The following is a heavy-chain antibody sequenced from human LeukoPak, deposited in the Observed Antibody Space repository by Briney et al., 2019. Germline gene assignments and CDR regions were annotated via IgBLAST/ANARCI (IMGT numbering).Heavy chain of an antibody. J-gene: IGHJ1*01. CDR2: IRSQTAGGTT. Sequence: GGSLRLSCAVSGLTLSNVWMNWVRQAPGKGMEWVGRIRSQTAGGTTDFASPVKGRFNISRDDSKNSLYLQMNSLTSEDTAVYYCAHGSAQYYEYWGQATLVTVPS. D-gene: IGHD2-15*01. CDR3: AHGSAQYYEY. V-gene: IGHV3-15*07. CDR1: GLTLSNVW.